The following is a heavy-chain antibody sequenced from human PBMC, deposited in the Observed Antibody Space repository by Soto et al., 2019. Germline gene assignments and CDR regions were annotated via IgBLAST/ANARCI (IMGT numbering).Heavy chain of an antibody. J-gene: IGHJ3*02. D-gene: IGHD2-21*02. Sequence: QVQLVESGGGLVKPGGALRLYCAASGFTFSDYYMSWIRQAPGKGLEWDSYISSSSSYTNYPDSVKGRFTISRDNAKNSMYLQMNSLRAEDTAVYYCARESKYGGNSAFAFDIWGQGTMVTVSS. CDR2: ISSSSSYT. V-gene: IGHV3-11*05. CDR3: ARESKYGGNSAFAFDI. CDR1: GFTFSDYY.